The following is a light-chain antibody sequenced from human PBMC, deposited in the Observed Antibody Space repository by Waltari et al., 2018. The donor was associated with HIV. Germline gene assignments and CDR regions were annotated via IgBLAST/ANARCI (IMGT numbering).Light chain of an antibody. Sequence: QSALTQPPSASGSPGQSVTIYCPGSSSAIGGYDFGSWFKQHPGTAPKLVIYEVYKRPSGVPDLFSGAMSRTTASRTVSGLHAEDESYYHCSSYAGNYNLVVGGGTKLTVL. V-gene: IGLV2-8*01. CDR3: SSYAGNYNLV. CDR2: EVY. CDR1: SSAIGGYDF. J-gene: IGLJ3*02.